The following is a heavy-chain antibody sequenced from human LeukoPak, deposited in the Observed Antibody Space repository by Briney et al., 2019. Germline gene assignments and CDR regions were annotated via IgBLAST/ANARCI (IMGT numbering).Heavy chain of an antibody. J-gene: IGHJ6*02. Sequence: GGSLRLSCAASGFTFDDYGMSWVRQAPGKGLEWVSGISWNSGSIGYADSVKGRLTISRDNAKNSLYLQMNSLRAEDTALYYCAKDMAGVSYYGMDVWGQGTTVTVSS. CDR1: GFTFDDYG. D-gene: IGHD2-8*01. V-gene: IGHV3-9*01. CDR3: AKDMAGVSYYGMDV. CDR2: ISWNSGSI.